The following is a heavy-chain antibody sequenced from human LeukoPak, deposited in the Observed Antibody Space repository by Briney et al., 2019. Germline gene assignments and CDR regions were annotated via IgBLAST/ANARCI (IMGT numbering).Heavy chain of an antibody. CDR1: GYTFTSYG. CDR3: VRDRAPWASSGYLLHFDY. D-gene: IGHD3-22*01. V-gene: IGHV1-18*01. Sequence: GASVKVSCKASGYTFTSYGISWLRQAPGQGLEWMGWISAYNGNTNYAQKLQGRVTMTTDTSTSTAYMELRSLRSDDTAVYYCVRDRAPWASSGYLLHFDYWGQGTLVTVSS. CDR2: ISAYNGNT. J-gene: IGHJ4*02.